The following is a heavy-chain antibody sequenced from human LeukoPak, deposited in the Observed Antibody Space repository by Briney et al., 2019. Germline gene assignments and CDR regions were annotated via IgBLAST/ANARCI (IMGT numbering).Heavy chain of an antibody. V-gene: IGHV3-7*01. Sequence: GGSLRLSCAASGFTFSSYWMSWVRQAPGKGLEWVANIKQDGSEKYYVDSVKGRFTISRDNAKNSLYLQMNSLRAEDTAVYYCARDRYDFWSGYYTDYYYYYGMDVWGQGTTVTVSS. D-gene: IGHD3-3*01. J-gene: IGHJ6*02. CDR1: GFTFSSYW. CDR3: ARDRYDFWSGYYTDYYYYYGMDV. CDR2: IKQDGSEK.